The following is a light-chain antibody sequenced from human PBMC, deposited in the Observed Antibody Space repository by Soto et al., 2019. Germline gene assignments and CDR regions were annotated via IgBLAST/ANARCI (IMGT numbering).Light chain of an antibody. V-gene: IGKV1-5*01. Sequence: DIRMTPSPSTLSASVGDRVTLTCRASQSINNWLAWYQQTPGKAPKLLIYDASSLESGVPSRFSGGGSGTDFSLTISSLQPDDFATYYCQQYNSYPWTFGQGTKVDIK. CDR2: DAS. CDR1: QSINNW. J-gene: IGKJ1*01. CDR3: QQYNSYPWT.